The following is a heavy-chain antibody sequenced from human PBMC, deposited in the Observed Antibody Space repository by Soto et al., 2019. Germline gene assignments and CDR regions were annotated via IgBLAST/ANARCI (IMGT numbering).Heavy chain of an antibody. D-gene: IGHD3-22*01. J-gene: IGHJ3*02. CDR3: ARGGYYYDSSGYLPSAGAFDI. CDR2: IYHSGST. V-gene: IGHV4-30-2*01. CDR1: GGSISSGGYS. Sequence: PSETLSLTCAVSGGSISSGGYSWSWIRQPPGKGLEWIGYIYHSGSTYYNPSLKSRVTISVDRSKNQFSLKLSSVTAADTAVYYCARGGYYYDSSGYLPSAGAFDIWGQGTMVTVSS.